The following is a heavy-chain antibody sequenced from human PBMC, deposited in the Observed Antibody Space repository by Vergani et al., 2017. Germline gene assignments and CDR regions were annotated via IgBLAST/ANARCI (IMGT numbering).Heavy chain of an antibody. CDR3: ARHRGSGGFFSSSYFYGMDV. CDR1: DSSIMTNPY. CDR2: IHHSGDT. D-gene: IGHD3-10*01. V-gene: IGHV4-38-2*01. J-gene: IGHJ6*02. Sequence: QVQLQESGPGLVKPSETLTLTCDVSDSSIMTNPYWGWFRQSPGKGLEWIGCIHHSGDTHYNSSLKSRVSISMVSSSKFSLSLNSSTAADTAIYYCARHRGSGGFFSSSYFYGMDVWGHGTTVTVSS.